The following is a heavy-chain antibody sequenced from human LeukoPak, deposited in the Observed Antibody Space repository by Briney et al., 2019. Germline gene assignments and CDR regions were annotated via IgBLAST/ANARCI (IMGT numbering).Heavy chain of an antibody. J-gene: IGHJ6*03. D-gene: IGHD3-16*01. Sequence: GGSLRLSCAASGFTFSNYGVHWVRQAPGKGLEWVSFIRFDGSNKYYADSVKGRFTISRDSSKNTLYLQMNSLRADDTAVYYCAKSGELLPPYYFYYMDVWGKGTTVTVSS. CDR1: GFTFSNYG. CDR3: AKSGELLPPYYFYYMDV. CDR2: IRFDGSNK. V-gene: IGHV3-30*02.